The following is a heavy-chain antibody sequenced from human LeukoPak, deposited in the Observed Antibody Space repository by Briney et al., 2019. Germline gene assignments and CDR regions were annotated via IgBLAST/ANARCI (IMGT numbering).Heavy chain of an antibody. Sequence: ASVKVSCKASGYTFTSYYMHWVRLAPGQGLEWMGIINPSGGSTSYAQKFQGRVTMTRDTSTSTVYMELSRLRSEDTAVYYCARAVIGVAYYDSSGYQPLFDYWGQGTLVTVSS. CDR3: ARAVIGVAYYDSSGYQPLFDY. CDR1: GYTFTSYY. D-gene: IGHD3-22*01. V-gene: IGHV1-46*01. J-gene: IGHJ4*02. CDR2: INPSGGST.